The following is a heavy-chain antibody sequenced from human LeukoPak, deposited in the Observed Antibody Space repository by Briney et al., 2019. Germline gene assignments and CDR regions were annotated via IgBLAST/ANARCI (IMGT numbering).Heavy chain of an antibody. Sequence: GGTLRLSCAASGFTFSSYGMSWVRQAPGKGLEWVSAISGSGGSTYYADPVKGRFTISRDNSKNTLYLQMNSLRAEDTAVYYCAKDLEYDSSGYYLSYYFDYWGQGTLVTVSS. CDR2: ISGSGGST. V-gene: IGHV3-23*01. CDR3: AKDLEYDSSGYYLSYYFDY. CDR1: GFTFSSYG. J-gene: IGHJ4*02. D-gene: IGHD3-22*01.